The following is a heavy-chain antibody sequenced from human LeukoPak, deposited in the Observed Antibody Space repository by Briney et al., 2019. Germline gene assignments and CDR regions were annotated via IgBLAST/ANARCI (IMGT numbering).Heavy chain of an antibody. V-gene: IGHV3-64D*06. J-gene: IGHJ4*02. CDR2: ISSNGDNT. CDR1: GFTFSTYV. Sequence: GGSLRLSCSVSGFTFSTYVMHWVRQAPGKGLEYVSAISSNGDNTYYADSVKGRFTISRDNSKNTLYLQMSSLRADDTAVYYCVRGTGYWGQRTLVTVSS. CDR3: VRGTGY.